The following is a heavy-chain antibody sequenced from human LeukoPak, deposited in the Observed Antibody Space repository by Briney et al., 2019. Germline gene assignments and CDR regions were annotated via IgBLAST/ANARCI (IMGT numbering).Heavy chain of an antibody. J-gene: IGHJ4*02. CDR1: GFSFSSSW. Sequence: GGSLRPSCAASGFSFSSSWMHWVRQAPGKGLVWVSRINDDETSTSYADSVKGRFTISRDNAKNTLYLQMNSLRAEDTAVYYCATTGSGSYYDYWGQGTLVTVSS. CDR3: ATTGSGSYYDY. CDR2: INDDETST. D-gene: IGHD1-26*01. V-gene: IGHV3-74*01.